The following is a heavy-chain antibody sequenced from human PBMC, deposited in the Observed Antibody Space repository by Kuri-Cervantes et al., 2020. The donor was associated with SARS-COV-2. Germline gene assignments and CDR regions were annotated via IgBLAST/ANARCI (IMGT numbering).Heavy chain of an antibody. J-gene: IGHJ4*02. Sequence: GSLRLSCFVYGGSLSGYSWTWIRQPPGKGLEWIGEINHSGSTNYNPSLESRVTISLDTSKNQFSLKLSSVTAADTAVYYCASRIVGARRDFDYWGQGTLVTVSS. CDR1: GGSLSGYS. V-gene: IGHV4-34*01. D-gene: IGHD1-26*01. CDR3: ASRIVGARRDFDY. CDR2: INHSGST.